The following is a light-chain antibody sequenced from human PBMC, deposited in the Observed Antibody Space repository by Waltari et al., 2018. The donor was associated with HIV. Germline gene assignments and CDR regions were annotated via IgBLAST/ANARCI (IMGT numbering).Light chain of an antibody. CDR1: TSDVGGYQY. Sequence: QSALTQPASVSGSPGQSITISCTGTTSDVGGYQYVSWYQQYAGKAPKLIIYEVTNRPSGVSNRFSGTKSGNTASLIISGLQAEDEADYYCRSYTSSSTLEVFGTGTKVTV. J-gene: IGLJ1*01. CDR2: EVT. V-gene: IGLV2-14*01. CDR3: RSYTSSSTLEV.